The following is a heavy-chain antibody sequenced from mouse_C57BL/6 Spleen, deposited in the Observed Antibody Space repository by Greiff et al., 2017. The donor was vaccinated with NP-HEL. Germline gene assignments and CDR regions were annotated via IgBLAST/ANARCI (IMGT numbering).Heavy chain of an antibody. CDR2: ISDGGSYT. V-gene: IGHV5-4*01. CDR3: ARGGYDYDVGYFDY. J-gene: IGHJ2*01. Sequence: EVQRVESGGGLVKPGGSLKLSCAASGFTFSSYAMSWVRQTPEKRLEWVATISDGGSYTYYPDNVKGRFTISRDNAKNNLYLQMSHLKSEDTAMYYCARGGYDYDVGYFDYWGQGTTLTVSS. CDR1: GFTFSSYA. D-gene: IGHD2-4*01.